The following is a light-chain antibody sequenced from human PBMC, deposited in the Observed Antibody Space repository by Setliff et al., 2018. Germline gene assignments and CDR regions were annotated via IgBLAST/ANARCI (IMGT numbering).Light chain of an antibody. Sequence: DIQLTQSPSFLSASVGDRVIITCRASQDISNFLTWYQQKPGKAPKILIWNASNLQSGVPSRFSGGRSGTEFTLTINILQPEDFATYYCQQLISFPLTFGGGTKVDIK. CDR2: NAS. CDR3: QQLISFPLT. CDR1: QDISNF. V-gene: IGKV1-9*01. J-gene: IGKJ4*01.